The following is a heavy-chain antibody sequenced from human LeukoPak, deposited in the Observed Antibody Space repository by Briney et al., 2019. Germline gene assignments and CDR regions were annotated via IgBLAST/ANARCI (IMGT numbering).Heavy chain of an antibody. Sequence: SETLSLTCTVSGGSISSYYWSWIRQPAGKGLEWIGRIYTSGSTNYNPSLKSRVTMSVDTSKNQFSLKLSSVTAADTAVYYCARENDYVWGSYRYPLFDYWGQGTLVTVSS. CDR1: GGSISSYY. V-gene: IGHV4-4*07. D-gene: IGHD3-16*02. CDR2: IYTSGST. J-gene: IGHJ4*02. CDR3: ARENDYVWGSYRYPLFDY.